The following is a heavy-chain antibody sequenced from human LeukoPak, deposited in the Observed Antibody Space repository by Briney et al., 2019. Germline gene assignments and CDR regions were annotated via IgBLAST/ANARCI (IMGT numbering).Heavy chain of an antibody. J-gene: IGHJ6*02. CDR2: ISSSGSTI. CDR3: AGDVADYYDSSGYYYYYYGMDV. Sequence: PGGSLRHSCAASGFTFSDYYMSWIRQAPGKGLEWVSYISSSGSTIYYADSVKGRFTISRDNAKNSLYLQMNSLRAEDTGVYYCAGDVADYYDSSGYYYYYYGMDVWGQGTTVTVSS. V-gene: IGHV3-11*01. D-gene: IGHD3-22*01. CDR1: GFTFSDYY.